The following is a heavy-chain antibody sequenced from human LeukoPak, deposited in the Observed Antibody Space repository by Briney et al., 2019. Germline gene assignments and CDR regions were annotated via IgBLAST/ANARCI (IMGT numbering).Heavy chain of an antibody. CDR1: GGSISSSSYY. Sequence: PSETLSLTCTVSGGSISSSSYYWGWIRQPPGKGLEWIGSIYYSGSTNYNPSLKSRVTISVDTSKTQFSLKLNSVTAADTAVYYCARERSSSVFRGEFDPWGQGTLVTVSS. CDR2: IYYSGST. J-gene: IGHJ5*02. CDR3: ARERSSSVFRGEFDP. V-gene: IGHV4-39*07. D-gene: IGHD7-27*01.